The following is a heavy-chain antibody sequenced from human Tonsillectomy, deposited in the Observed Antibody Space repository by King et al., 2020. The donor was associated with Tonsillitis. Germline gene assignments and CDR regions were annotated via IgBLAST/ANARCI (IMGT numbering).Heavy chain of an antibody. CDR2: IYYSGST. CDR3: ARSMVRGLSPFCY. J-gene: IGHJ4*02. D-gene: IGHD3-10*01. Sequence: QLQESGPGLVKPSETLSLTCTVSGGSISSGFYYWSWIRQHPGKGLEWIGYIYYSGSTYYNPSLKSRVTILIDTYKNQFSLKLTSVTAADTSVYYCARSMVRGLSPFCYWGQGTLITVSS. CDR1: GGSISSGFYY. V-gene: IGHV4-31*03.